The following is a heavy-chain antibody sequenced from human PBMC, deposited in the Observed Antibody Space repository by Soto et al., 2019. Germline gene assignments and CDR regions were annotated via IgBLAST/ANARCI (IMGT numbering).Heavy chain of an antibody. CDR2: VSSSWNN. CDR1: GDSLCNYY. Sequence: TSETLSLTCTVSGDSLCNYYWFWIRQPVGKGLEWIGRVSSSWNNNANPTLNSRATMSIDTSKNQFSLNLTSVAAADTAVYYCARGLAPATWGHGTLVTVSS. J-gene: IGHJ5*01. CDR3: ARGLAPAT. V-gene: IGHV4-4*07. D-gene: IGHD3-10*01.